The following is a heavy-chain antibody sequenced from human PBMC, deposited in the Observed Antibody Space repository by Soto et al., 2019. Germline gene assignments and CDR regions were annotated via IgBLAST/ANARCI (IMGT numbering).Heavy chain of an antibody. CDR2: IYYSGST. J-gene: IGHJ5*02. V-gene: IGHV4-30-4*01. CDR3: ASTYSGYCSSTSCYNSLNWFDP. Sequence: QVQLQESGPGLVKPSQTLSLTCTVSGGSISSGDYYWSWIRQPPGKGLEWIGYIYYSGSTYYNPSLKSRFTISVDTSKNQFSLKLSSVTAADTAVYYCASTYSGYCSSTSCYNSLNWFDPWGQGTLVTVSS. CDR1: GGSISSGDYY. D-gene: IGHD2-2*02.